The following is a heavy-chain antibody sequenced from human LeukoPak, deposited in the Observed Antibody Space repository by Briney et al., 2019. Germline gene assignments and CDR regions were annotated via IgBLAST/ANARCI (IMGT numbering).Heavy chain of an antibody. D-gene: IGHD3-9*01. Sequence: SETLSLTCAVSGGSISSSNWWSWVRQPPGKGLEWIGEIYHSGSTNYNPSLKSRVTISVDKSKNQFSLKLSSVTAADTAMYYCARVYVGDWYLPKGDWYFDLWGRGTLVTVSS. J-gene: IGHJ2*01. V-gene: IGHV4-4*02. CDR3: ARVYVGDWYLPKGDWYFDL. CDR1: GGSISSSNW. CDR2: IYHSGST.